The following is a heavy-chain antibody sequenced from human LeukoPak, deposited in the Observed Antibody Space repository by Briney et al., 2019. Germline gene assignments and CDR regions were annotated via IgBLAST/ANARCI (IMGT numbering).Heavy chain of an antibody. Sequence: GGSLRLSCTVSGFTFGDNAMSWVRQAPGKGLEWVGFIRNKGYGGTTEYAASVKGRFIISRDDSKNIAHLQMDSLETADTAVYYCTRDYYRGDPSGGFDYWGQGTLVTVSS. CDR2: IRNKGYGGTT. V-gene: IGHV3-49*04. D-gene: IGHD3-10*01. J-gene: IGHJ4*02. CDR1: GFTFGDNA. CDR3: TRDYYRGDPSGGFDY.